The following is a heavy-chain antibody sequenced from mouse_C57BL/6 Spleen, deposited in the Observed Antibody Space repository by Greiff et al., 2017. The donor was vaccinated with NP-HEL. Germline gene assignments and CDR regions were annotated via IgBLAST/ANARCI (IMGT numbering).Heavy chain of an antibody. Sequence: QVHVKQSGAELVRPGTSVKMSCKASGYTFTNYWIGWAKQRPGHGLEWIGDIYPGGGYTNYNEKFKGKATLTADKSSSTAYMQFSSLTSEDSAIYYCARFFHYYGDYFDYWGQGTTLTVSS. CDR3: ARFFHYYGDYFDY. CDR1: GYTFTNYW. D-gene: IGHD1-1*01. J-gene: IGHJ2*01. V-gene: IGHV1-63*01. CDR2: IYPGGGYT.